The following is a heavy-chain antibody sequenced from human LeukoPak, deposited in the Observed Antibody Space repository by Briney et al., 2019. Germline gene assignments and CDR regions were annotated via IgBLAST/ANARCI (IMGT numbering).Heavy chain of an antibody. CDR2: ISGSGGST. D-gene: IGHD3-16*01. CDR1: GFTFSSYA. J-gene: IGHJ3*02. Sequence: PGGSLRLSCAASGFTFSSYAMSWVRQAPGKGLEWVSAISGSGGSTYYADSVKGRFTISRDNSKNTLYLQMNSLRAEDTAVYYCARKITPRNAFDIWGQGTMVTVSS. CDR3: ARKITPRNAFDI. V-gene: IGHV3-23*01.